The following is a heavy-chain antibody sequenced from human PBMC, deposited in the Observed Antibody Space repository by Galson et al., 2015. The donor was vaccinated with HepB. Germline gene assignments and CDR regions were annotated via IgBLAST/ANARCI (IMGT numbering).Heavy chain of an antibody. CDR2: ISGSGGNT. V-gene: IGHV3-23*01. CDR3: VKERELSSGWPFDY. J-gene: IGHJ4*02. CDR1: GFSFSSYA. D-gene: IGHD6-19*01. Sequence: SMRLSCAASGFSFSSYAMRWVRQVPGKGLEWVSAISGSGGNTYYVDSVKGRFTISRDNSKNTLYLQMNSLRAEDTAVYYCVKERELSSGWPFDYWGQGTLVTVSS.